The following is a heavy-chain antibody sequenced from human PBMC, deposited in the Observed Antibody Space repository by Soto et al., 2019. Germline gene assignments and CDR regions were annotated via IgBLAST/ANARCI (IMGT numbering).Heavy chain of an antibody. J-gene: IGHJ4*02. Sequence: GGSLRLSCAASGFTLIDYYMEWVLQAPWQGLEWIGLTRNKANHYTTEYAASVKGRFTISRDDSKNSLYLQMSSLNTEDTALYYCSRSRPGVTHDSWGQGTLVTVSS. D-gene: IGHD3-10*01. CDR1: GFTLIDYY. V-gene: IGHV3-72*01. CDR2: TRNKANHYTT. CDR3: SRSRPGVTHDS.